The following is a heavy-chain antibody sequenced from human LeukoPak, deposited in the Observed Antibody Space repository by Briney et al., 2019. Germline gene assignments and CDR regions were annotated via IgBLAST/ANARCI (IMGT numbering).Heavy chain of an antibody. CDR1: GGSISSYY. V-gene: IGHV4-59*01. Sequence: SETLSLTCTVSGGSISSYYWSWIRQPPGKGLEWIGYIYYSGSTNYNPSLKSRVTMSVDTSKNQFSLKLSSVTAADTAVYYCAREDYYDSSGYSHWGQGTLVTVSS. D-gene: IGHD3-22*01. J-gene: IGHJ4*02. CDR3: AREDYYDSSGYSH. CDR2: IYYSGST.